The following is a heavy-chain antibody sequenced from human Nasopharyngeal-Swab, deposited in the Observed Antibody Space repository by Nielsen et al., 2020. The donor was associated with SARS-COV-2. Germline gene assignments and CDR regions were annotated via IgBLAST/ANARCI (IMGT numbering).Heavy chain of an antibody. D-gene: IGHD4-17*01. J-gene: IGHJ6*02. CDR1: GGSISSYY. Sequence: SETLSLTSTATGGSISSYYWSWIRQPTGKGLEWIGYIYYSGSTNYNPSLKSRVTISVDTSKNQFSLKLSSVTAADTAVYYCAGAPAYGDYEGSWYYYYGMDVWGQGTTVTVSS. CDR2: IYYSGST. CDR3: AGAPAYGDYEGSWYYYYGMDV. V-gene: IGHV4-59*01.